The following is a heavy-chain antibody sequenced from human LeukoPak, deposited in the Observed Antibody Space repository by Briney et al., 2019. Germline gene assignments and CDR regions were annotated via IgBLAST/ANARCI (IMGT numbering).Heavy chain of an antibody. D-gene: IGHD6-13*01. CDR2: INHSGST. CDR1: GGSFSGYY. CDR3: ARGTLYSSSWYVFYYYYYMDV. J-gene: IGHJ6*03. V-gene: IGHV4-34*01. Sequence: SETLSLTCAVYGGSFSGYYWSWIRQPPGKGLEWIGEINHSGSTNYSPSLKSRVTISVDTSKNQFSLKLSSVTAADTAVYYCARGTLYSSSWYVFYYYYYMDVWGKGTTVTVSS.